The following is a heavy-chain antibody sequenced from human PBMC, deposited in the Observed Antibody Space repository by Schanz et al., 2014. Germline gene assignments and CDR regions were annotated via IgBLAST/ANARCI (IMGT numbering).Heavy chain of an antibody. CDR1: GFTFSDYW. CDR2: LSEGGGGT. J-gene: IGHJ5*02. CDR3: AKAAVWAVTRFDP. Sequence: EVQLVESGGGLVQPGGSLRLSCTASGFTFSDYWMSWVRQAPGKGLEWVSALSEGGGGTHYADSVRGRFTISSDSSKNTLYLQMSSLRADDTAVYYCAKAAVWAVTRFDPWGQGTLVTVSS. V-gene: IGHV3-23*04. D-gene: IGHD4-4*01.